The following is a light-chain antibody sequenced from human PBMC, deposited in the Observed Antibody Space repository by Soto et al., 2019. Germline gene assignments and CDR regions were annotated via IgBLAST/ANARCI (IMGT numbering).Light chain of an antibody. CDR3: QQLDSYPYT. J-gene: IGKJ2*01. V-gene: IGKV1-9*01. CDR2: AAS. CDR1: QGISSY. Sequence: IQLTQSPSSLSSSVGDRVTLTCRASQGISSYLAWYQQKPGKAPKLLIYAASTLLSGVPSRFSGSGSGTDFTLTISSLQPEDFVTYYCQQLDSYPYTFGQGTKLEIK.